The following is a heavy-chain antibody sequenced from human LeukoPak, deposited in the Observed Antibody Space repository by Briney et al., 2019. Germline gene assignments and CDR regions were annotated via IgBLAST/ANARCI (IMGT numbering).Heavy chain of an antibody. V-gene: IGHV1-18*01. CDR1: GYTFTSYG. CDR3: ARDARTTVTTGLLDPDLYYGMDV. D-gene: IGHD4-17*01. CDR2: ISAYNGNT. J-gene: IGHJ6*02. Sequence: ASVKVSCKASGYTFTSYGISWVRQAPGQGLEWMGWISAYNGNTNYAQKLQGRVTMTTDTSTSTAYMGLRSLRSDDTAVYYCARDARTTVTTGLLDPDLYYGMDVWGQGTTVTVSS.